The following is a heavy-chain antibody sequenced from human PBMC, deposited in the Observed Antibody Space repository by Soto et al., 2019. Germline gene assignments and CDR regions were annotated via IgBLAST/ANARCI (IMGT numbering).Heavy chain of an antibody. D-gene: IGHD5-12*01. CDR1: GGSISSRSYS. CDR3: AHRWDGYNWSYYYGMDV. Sequence: SETLSLTCSVSGGSISSRSYSWGWIRQPPGKGLEWIGTIYYSENTYYNPSLKSRVTISVDTSKNQFSLKLSSLTAADTAVYYCAHRWDGYNWSYYYGMDVWGQGTTVTVSS. V-gene: IGHV4-39*01. CDR2: IYYSENT. J-gene: IGHJ6*02.